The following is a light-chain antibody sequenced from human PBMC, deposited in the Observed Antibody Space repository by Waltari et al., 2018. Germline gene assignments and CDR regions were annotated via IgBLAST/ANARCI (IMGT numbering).Light chain of an antibody. CDR1: TAAVTSGHY. Sequence: QTVLTQEPSLPPSPGWTVILTCGSSTAAVTSGHYPYWVQQKPGQAPRTLIYDTSNRHSWTPARFSGSLLGGKAALTLSGAQPQDEADYYCLVSYSGDHVFGGGTKLTVL. CDR3: LVSYSGDHV. CDR2: DTS. V-gene: IGLV7-46*01. J-gene: IGLJ2*01.